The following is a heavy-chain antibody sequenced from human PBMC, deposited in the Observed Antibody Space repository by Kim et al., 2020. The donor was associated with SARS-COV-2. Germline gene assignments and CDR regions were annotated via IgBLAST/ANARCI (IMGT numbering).Heavy chain of an antibody. D-gene: IGHD6-13*01. J-gene: IGHJ6*02. CDR1: SGSISSYY. CDR3: ARAAAGTNYYYGMDV. Sequence: SETLSLTCTVSSGSISSYYWSWIRQPPGKGLEWIGYIYYSGSTNYNPSLKSRVTISVDTSKNQFSLKLSSVTAADTAVYYCARAAAGTNYYYGMDVWGQGTTVTVSS. V-gene: IGHV4-59*13. CDR2: IYYSGST.